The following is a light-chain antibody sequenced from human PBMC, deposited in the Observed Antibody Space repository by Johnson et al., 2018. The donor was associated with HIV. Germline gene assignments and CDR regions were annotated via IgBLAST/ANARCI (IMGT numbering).Light chain of an antibody. CDR1: YSNIGNNY. CDR2: DND. Sequence: HSVLTQPPSVSAAPGQKVTISCSGSYSNIGNNYVSWYQQVPGTAPKLLIYDNDKRPSGIPDRFSGSKSGTSATLGITGLQTGDEADYYCGTWDSSLSACYVFGTGTKVTVL. CDR3: GTWDSSLSACYV. V-gene: IGLV1-51*01. J-gene: IGLJ1*01.